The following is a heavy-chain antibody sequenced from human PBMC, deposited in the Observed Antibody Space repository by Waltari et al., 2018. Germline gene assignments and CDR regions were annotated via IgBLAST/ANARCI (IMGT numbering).Heavy chain of an antibody. V-gene: IGHV4-59*01. Sequence: QVQLQESGPGLVKPSETLSLTCTVSGGSISSYYWSWIRKPPGKGLEWIGYIYYSVSTNYNPSLKSRVTISVDTSKNQFSLKLSSVTAADTAVYYCARVYRAITMVRGVDAFDIWGQGTMVTVSS. CDR3: ARVYRAITMVRGVDAFDI. CDR2: IYYSVST. J-gene: IGHJ3*02. CDR1: GGSISSYY. D-gene: IGHD3-10*01.